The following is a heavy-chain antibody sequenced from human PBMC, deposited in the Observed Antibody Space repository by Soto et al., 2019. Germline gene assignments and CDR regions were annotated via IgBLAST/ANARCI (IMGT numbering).Heavy chain of an antibody. D-gene: IGHD1-1*01. V-gene: IGHV1-18*01. CDR1: GYDFTTYG. CDR2: ISAHNGNT. J-gene: IGHJ4*02. Sequence: QVHLVQSGAEVKKPGASVKVSCKGSGYDFTTYGITWVRQAPGQGLEWMAWISAHNGNTDYAQKLQGRVTVTRDTSTSTAYMERRRLRSDDTAMYYCARGRYGDYWGQGALVTVSS. CDR3: ARGRYGDY.